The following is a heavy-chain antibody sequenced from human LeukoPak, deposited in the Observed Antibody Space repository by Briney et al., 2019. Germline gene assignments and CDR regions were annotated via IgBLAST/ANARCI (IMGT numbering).Heavy chain of an antibody. CDR3: ARPSVRGVTVDDH. J-gene: IGHJ4*02. V-gene: IGHV3-72*01. D-gene: IGHD3-10*01. Sequence: GGSLRLSCVASGFTLSDHDMDWVRQAPGKGLEWVGRTRNKANSYTTDYAASVKGRFTISRDDSKNSVYLQMNSLRTEDTAVYFCARPSVRGVTVDDHWGQGTLVTVSS. CDR2: TRNKANSYTT. CDR1: GFTLSDHD.